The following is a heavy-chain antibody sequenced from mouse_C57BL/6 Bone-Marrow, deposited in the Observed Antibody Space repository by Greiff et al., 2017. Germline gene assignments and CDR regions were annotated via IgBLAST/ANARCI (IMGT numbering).Heavy chain of an antibody. CDR1: GYTFTTYP. V-gene: IGHV1-47*01. D-gene: IGHD2-2*01. CDR2: FHPYNDDT. J-gene: IGHJ1*03. CDR3: ARRGLRQGDWYFDV. Sequence: VKLMESGAELVKPGASVKMSCKASGYTFTTYPIEWMKQNHGKSLEWIGNFHPYNDDTKYNEKFKGKATLTVEKSSSTVYLELSRLTSDDSAVYYCARRGLRQGDWYFDVWGTGTTVTVSS.